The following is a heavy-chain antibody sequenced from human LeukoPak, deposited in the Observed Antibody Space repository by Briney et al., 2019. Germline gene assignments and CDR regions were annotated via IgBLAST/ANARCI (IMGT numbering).Heavy chain of an antibody. CDR1: RFTVSSNY. CDR2: IYSGGST. J-gene: IGHJ4*02. D-gene: IGHD3-3*01. Sequence: GGSLRLSRAASRFTVSSNYMSGVRQAPGKGLEGVSVIYSGGSTYYADSVKGRFTISRDNSKNTLYLQMNSLSAEDTAVYYCAREKSGYPDYWGQGTLVTVSS. CDR3: AREKSGYPDY. V-gene: IGHV3-53*01.